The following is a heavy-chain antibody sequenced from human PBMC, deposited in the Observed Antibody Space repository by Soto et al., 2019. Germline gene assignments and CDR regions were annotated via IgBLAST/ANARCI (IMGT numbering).Heavy chain of an antibody. J-gene: IGHJ6*02. D-gene: IGHD3-10*01. Sequence: GGSLRLSCAASGFTFSSYGMHWVRQAPGKGLEWVAVISYDGSNKYYADSVKGRFTISRDNSKNTLYLQMNSLRAEETAVYYCAKEMDYYGSGSYYYYYGMDVWGQGTTVTVSS. CDR3: AKEMDYYGSGSYYYYYGMDV. CDR2: ISYDGSNK. CDR1: GFTFSSYG. V-gene: IGHV3-30*18.